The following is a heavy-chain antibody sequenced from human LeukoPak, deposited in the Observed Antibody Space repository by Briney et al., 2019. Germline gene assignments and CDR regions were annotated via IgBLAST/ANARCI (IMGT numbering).Heavy chain of an antibody. V-gene: IGHV4-4*07. Sequence: PSETLSLTCTVSGASISSYYWSWIRQPAGKGLEWVGRIYTGGSTNYNPSLKSRVAMSVDTSKNQFSLKLSSVTAADTAVYYCARAYSGYDGGAFDIWGQGTMVTVSS. J-gene: IGHJ3*02. CDR1: GASISSYY. D-gene: IGHD5-12*01. CDR2: IYTGGST. CDR3: ARAYSGYDGGAFDI.